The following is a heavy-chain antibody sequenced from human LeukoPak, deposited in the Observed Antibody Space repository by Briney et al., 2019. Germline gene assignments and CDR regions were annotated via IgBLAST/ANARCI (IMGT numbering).Heavy chain of an antibody. CDR3: ARDSVVRGVIPYYYYGMDV. Sequence: SETLTLTCTVSGGSISSYYWNWIRQPPGKGLEWIGYIYYSGSTNYNPSLKSRVTISVDTSKNQFSLKLSSVTAADTAVYYCARDSVVRGVIPYYYYGMDVWGQGTTVTVSS. J-gene: IGHJ6*02. V-gene: IGHV4-59*01. CDR1: GGSISSYY. CDR2: IYYSGST. D-gene: IGHD3-10*01.